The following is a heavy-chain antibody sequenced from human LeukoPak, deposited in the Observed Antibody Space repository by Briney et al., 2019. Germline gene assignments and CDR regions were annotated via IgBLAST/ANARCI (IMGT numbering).Heavy chain of an antibody. CDR2: INHSGST. V-gene: IGHV4-34*01. CDR3: ARGYDIVVVPAAMRDAFDI. CDR1: GGSFSGYY. Sequence: KPSETLSLTCAVYGGSFSGYYWSWIRQPPGKGLEWIGEINHSGSTNYNPSLKSRVTISVDTSKNQFSLKLGSVTAADTAVYYCARGYDIVVVPAAMRDAFDIWGQGTMVTVSS. D-gene: IGHD2-2*01. J-gene: IGHJ3*02.